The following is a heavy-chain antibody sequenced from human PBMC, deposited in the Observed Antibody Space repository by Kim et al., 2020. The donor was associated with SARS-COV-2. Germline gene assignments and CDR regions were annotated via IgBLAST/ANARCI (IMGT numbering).Heavy chain of an antibody. CDR2: IWYDGSNK. CDR3: ARGERYQLPYDGVAY. J-gene: IGHJ4*02. Sequence: GGSLRLSCAASGFTFSSYGMHWVRQAPGKGLEWVAVIWYDGSNKYYADSVKGRFTISRDNSKNTLYLQMNSLRAEDTAVYYCARGERYQLPYDGVAYWGQGTLVTVSS. CDR1: GFTFSSYG. D-gene: IGHD2-2*01. V-gene: IGHV3-33*01.